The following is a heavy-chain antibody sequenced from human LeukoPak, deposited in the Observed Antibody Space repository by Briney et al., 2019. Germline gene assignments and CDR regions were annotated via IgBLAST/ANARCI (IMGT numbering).Heavy chain of an antibody. J-gene: IGHJ4*02. D-gene: IGHD2-2*01. CDR3: AKYPSIVVVPPVDY. Sequence: PGGSLRLSCAASGFTFSSYSMSWVRQAPGKGLEWVSAISGSGGSTYYADSVKGRFTISRDNSKNTLYLQMNSLRAEDTAVYYCAKYPSIVVVPPVDYWGQGTLVTVSS. CDR1: GFTFSSYS. V-gene: IGHV3-23*01. CDR2: ISGSGGST.